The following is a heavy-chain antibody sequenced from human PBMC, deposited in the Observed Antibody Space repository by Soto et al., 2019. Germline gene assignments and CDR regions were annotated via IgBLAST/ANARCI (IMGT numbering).Heavy chain of an antibody. Sequence: GASVKVSCKASGGTFSSYAFSRVRQAPGQGLEWMGGITPIFGTVHYAQNFRGRVTITADKSTSIVHMELSSLRSEDTAVFYCAREGDTREGRGVFFSWGQGTLVTVSS. CDR2: ITPIFGTV. D-gene: IGHD3-16*01. CDR3: AREGDTREGRGVFFS. CDR1: GGTFSSYA. V-gene: IGHV1-69*06. J-gene: IGHJ5*02.